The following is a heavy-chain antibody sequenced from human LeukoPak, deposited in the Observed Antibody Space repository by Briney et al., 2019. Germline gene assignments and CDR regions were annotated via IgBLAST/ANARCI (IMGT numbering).Heavy chain of an antibody. CDR2: IIPIFGTA. J-gene: IGHJ4*02. Sequence: GASVKVSCKASGGTFSSYAISWVRQAPGQGLEWMGGIIPIFGTANYAQKFQGRVTITTDESTSTAYMELSSLRSEDTAVYYCARRDSSSDPFDYWGQGTLVTVSS. V-gene: IGHV1-69*05. D-gene: IGHD6-6*01. CDR3: ARRDSSSDPFDY. CDR1: GGTFSSYA.